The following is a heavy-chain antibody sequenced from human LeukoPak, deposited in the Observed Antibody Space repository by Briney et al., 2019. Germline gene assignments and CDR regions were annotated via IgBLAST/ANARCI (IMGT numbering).Heavy chain of an antibody. Sequence: SETLSLTCIVSDGSISSYYWSWIRQPPGKGLEWIGYIYSSGSTNYNPSLKSRVTISVDTSKNQFSLKLSSVTAADTAVYYCAREGDYYESSGYNWFDPWGQGTLVTVSS. V-gene: IGHV4-59*01. CDR3: AREGDYYESSGYNWFDP. CDR1: DGSISSYY. CDR2: IYSSGST. D-gene: IGHD3-22*01. J-gene: IGHJ5*02.